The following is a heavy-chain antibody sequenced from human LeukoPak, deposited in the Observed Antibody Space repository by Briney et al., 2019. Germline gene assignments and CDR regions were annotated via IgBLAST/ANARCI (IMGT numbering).Heavy chain of an antibody. CDR1: GGTFSSYT. Sequence: ASVKVSCKASGGTFSSYTISWVRQAPGQGLEWIGRIIPILGIANYAQKFQGRVTITADKSTSTAYMELSSLRSEDTAVYYCARQKYCSSTSCPLGIWGQGTMVTVSS. CDR2: IIPILGIA. V-gene: IGHV1-69*02. J-gene: IGHJ3*02. D-gene: IGHD2-2*01. CDR3: ARQKYCSSTSCPLGI.